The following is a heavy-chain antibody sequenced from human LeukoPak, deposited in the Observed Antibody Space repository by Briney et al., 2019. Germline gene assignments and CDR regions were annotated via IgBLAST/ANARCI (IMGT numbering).Heavy chain of an antibody. CDR2: IYYSGST. CDR3: ARDTYYYDSSGYFGYFDD. Sequence: SETLSLTCTVSGGSISSSSYYWGWIRQPPGKGLEWIGSIYYSGSTYYNPSLKSRVTISVDTSKNQFSLKLSSVTSADTAVYYCARDTYYYDSSGYFGYFDDWGQGTLVTVSS. J-gene: IGHJ4*02. D-gene: IGHD3-22*01. V-gene: IGHV4-39*02. CDR1: GGSISSSSYY.